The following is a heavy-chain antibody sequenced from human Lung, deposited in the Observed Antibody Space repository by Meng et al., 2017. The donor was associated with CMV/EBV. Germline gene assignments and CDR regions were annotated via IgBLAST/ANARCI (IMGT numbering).Heavy chain of an antibody. V-gene: IGHV4-61*03. CDR1: GGPVSSGRYY. D-gene: IGHD3-3*01. J-gene: IGHJ4*02. CDR2: IYHSGNT. Sequence: GSLRLSCTVSGGPVSSGRYYWNWIRQPPGKGLEWIGYIYHSGNTNYGPSLGYNPSLESRVIISSDTSKNHFSLKLSSVTTADTAVYYCARSDYYAYFDYWGQGTLVTVSS. CDR3: ARSDYYAYFDY.